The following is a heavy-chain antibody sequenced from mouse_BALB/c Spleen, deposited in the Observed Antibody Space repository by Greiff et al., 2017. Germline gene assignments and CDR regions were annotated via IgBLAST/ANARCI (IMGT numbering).Heavy chain of an antibody. CDR2: ISDGGSYT. D-gene: IGHD2-1*01. J-gene: IGHJ3*01. Sequence: EVKLVESGGGLVKPGGSLKLSCAASGFTFSDYYMYWVRQTPEKRLEWVATISDGGSYTYYPDSVKGRFTISRDNAKNNLYLQMSSLKSEDTAMYYCARDKVTGPFAYWGQGTLVTVSA. CDR3: ARDKVTGPFAY. V-gene: IGHV5-4*02. CDR1: GFTFSDYY.